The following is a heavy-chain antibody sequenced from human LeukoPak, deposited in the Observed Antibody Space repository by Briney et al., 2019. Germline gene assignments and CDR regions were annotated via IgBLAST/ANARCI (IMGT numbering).Heavy chain of an antibody. CDR2: INSDGSST. D-gene: IGHD3-16*02. J-gene: IGHJ3*02. V-gene: IGHV3-74*01. CDR1: GFTFSSYW. CDR3: ARVPAGVIGMKDAFDM. Sequence: GSLRLSCAASGFTFSSYWMHWVRQAPGKGLVWVSRINSDGSSTSYADSVKGRFTISRHNAKNSLYLQMNSLRAEDTAVYYCARVPAGVIGMKDAFDMWGQGTMVTVSS.